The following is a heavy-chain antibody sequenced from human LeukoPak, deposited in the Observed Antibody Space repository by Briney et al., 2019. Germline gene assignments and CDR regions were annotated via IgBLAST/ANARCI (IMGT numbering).Heavy chain of an antibody. CDR2: IIPIFGTA. CDR3: ARSIAARPQEALDI. J-gene: IGHJ3*02. D-gene: IGHD6-6*01. CDR1: GGTFSSYA. Sequence: ASVKVSCKASGGTFSSYAISWVRQAPGQGLEWMGGIIPIFGTANYAQKFQGRVTITTDESTSAAYMELSSLRSEDTAVYYCARSIAARPQEALDIWGQGTMVTVSS. V-gene: IGHV1-69*05.